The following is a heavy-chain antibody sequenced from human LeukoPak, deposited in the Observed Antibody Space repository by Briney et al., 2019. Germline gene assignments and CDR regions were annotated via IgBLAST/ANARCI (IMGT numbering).Heavy chain of an antibody. Sequence: GGSLRLSCAASGFTFSSYGMHWVRQAPGKGLEWVSSISTSSSYIYYADSVQGRFTISRDNAKNSLYLQMNSLRAEDTAVYYCARGRGYSISSDAFDIWGQGTMVSVSS. CDR3: ARGRGYSISSDAFDI. CDR2: ISTSSSYI. J-gene: IGHJ3*02. V-gene: IGHV3-21*01. CDR1: GFTFSSYG. D-gene: IGHD6-6*01.